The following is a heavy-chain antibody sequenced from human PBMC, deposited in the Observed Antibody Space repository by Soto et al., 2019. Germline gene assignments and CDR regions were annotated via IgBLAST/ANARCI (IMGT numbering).Heavy chain of an antibody. Sequence: QVQLQESGPGLVKPSQTLSLTCTVSGGSISSGGYYWSWIRQHPGKGLEWLGHIYYSGGTYYNPSLASRVTMSVDMSKSQFSLRLSSVTAADTAGYYCAGYGDYEGGDFWGQGTTVTVSS. CDR3: AGYGDYEGGDF. CDR2: IYYSGGT. D-gene: IGHD4-17*01. V-gene: IGHV4-31*03. J-gene: IGHJ3*01. CDR1: GGSISSGGYY.